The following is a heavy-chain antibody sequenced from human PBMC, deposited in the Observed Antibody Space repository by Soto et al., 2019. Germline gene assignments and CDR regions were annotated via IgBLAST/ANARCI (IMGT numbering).Heavy chain of an antibody. CDR1: GVTFSSYA. J-gene: IGHJ4*02. D-gene: IGHD3-16*01. CDR3: AKDGSWDGGGGES. V-gene: IGHV1-69*18. Sequence: QVQLVQSGAELKKPGSSVKVSCSASGVTFSSYAFTWVRQAPGQGLEWMGNIIPVFRTSNYAQGFQGRLTISADESTNTIYMELSSLRSEDTAVNVCAKDGSWDGGGGESWGQGTLVIVSS. CDR2: IIPVFRTS.